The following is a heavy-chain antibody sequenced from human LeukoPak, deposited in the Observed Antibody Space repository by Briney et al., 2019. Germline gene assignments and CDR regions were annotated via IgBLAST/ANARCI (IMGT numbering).Heavy chain of an antibody. CDR3: ATEDETYYDFWSGPTNTAFDY. V-gene: IGHV3-23*01. J-gene: IGHJ4*02. CDR2: ISGSGGSK. D-gene: IGHD3-3*01. Sequence: PGGSLRLSCAASGFTFSSCAMSWVRQAPGRGLEWFSAISGSGGSKYYADPVKGRFTISRDNSKNTLYLKMNSLRAEDTAVYYCATEDETYYDFWSGPTNTAFDYWGQGTLVTVSS. CDR1: GFTFSSCA.